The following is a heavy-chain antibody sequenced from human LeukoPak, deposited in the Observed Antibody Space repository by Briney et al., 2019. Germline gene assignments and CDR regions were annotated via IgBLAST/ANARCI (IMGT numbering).Heavy chain of an antibody. CDR1: GYNFATYW. Sequence: PGESLKISCKGSGYNFATYWIAWVRQMPGKGLEWMGIIYPGDSDTRYSPSFQGQVTISADKSISTAYVQWSTLKASDTAMYYCARRDDSWRFDYWGQGTLVTVSS. CDR2: IYPGDSDT. CDR3: ARRDDSWRFDY. J-gene: IGHJ4*02. D-gene: IGHD2-21*02. V-gene: IGHV5-51*01.